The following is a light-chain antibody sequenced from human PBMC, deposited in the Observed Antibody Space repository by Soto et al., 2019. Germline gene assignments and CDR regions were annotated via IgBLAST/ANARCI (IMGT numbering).Light chain of an antibody. CDR2: DAS. V-gene: IGKV3-11*01. CDR3: QQRRSWPRVT. J-gene: IGKJ4*01. CDR1: QIVSSY. Sequence: EIVLTQSPATLSLSPGERATLSCRASQIVSSYLAWYQQRPGQAPRLLIYDASNRATGIPARFSGSGSGTDFTLTIGSLEPEDFAVYYCQQRRSWPRVTFGGGTKVEIK.